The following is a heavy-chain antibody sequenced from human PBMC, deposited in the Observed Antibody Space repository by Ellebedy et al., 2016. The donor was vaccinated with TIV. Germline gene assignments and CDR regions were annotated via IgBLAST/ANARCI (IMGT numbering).Heavy chain of an antibody. J-gene: IGHJ6*02. CDR3: VSDPGLRNGMHY. Sequence: GESLKISCAASGFIVSSTYMSWVRQAPGKGLEWVSVIHSGGSTYYTDSVKGRFTISRDNSKNTVYLQMNSLRAEDTAVYYCVSDPGLRNGMHYWGQGTTVTVSS. V-gene: IGHV3-53*01. CDR1: GFIVSSTY. CDR2: IHSGGST.